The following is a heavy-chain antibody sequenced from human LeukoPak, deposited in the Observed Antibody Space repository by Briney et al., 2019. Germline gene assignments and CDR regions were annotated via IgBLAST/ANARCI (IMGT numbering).Heavy chain of an antibody. CDR1: GXTXSXXX. J-gene: IGHJ4*02. CDR2: ISGSGGDT. V-gene: IGHV3-23*01. D-gene: IGHD6-13*01. Sequence: GXXLXXSCXAXGXTXSXXXXIXVRQAPGKXLEXXSTISGSGGDTYYADFVKGRFTISRDSSKNTLYLQMNSLTAEDTAVYYCAKSWMTSQSRIDYWGQGTLVTVSS. CDR3: AKSWMTSQSRIDY.